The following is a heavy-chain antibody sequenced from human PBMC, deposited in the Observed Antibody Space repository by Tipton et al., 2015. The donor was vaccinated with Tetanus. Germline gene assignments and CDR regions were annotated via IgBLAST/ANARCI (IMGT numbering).Heavy chain of an antibody. CDR3: VRVIYSGSFYFDS. D-gene: IGHD1-26*01. CDR1: GFTFRSYW. CDR2: ISYDGSSI. V-gene: IGHV3-74*01. Sequence: GSLRLSCVASGFTFRSYWMSWVRQAPGKKLMWVARISYDGSSISYADSVKGRFTISRDNPKNTLYLQMNGLRGDDTALYFCVRVIYSGSFYFDSWGQGTRVTVSS. J-gene: IGHJ4*02.